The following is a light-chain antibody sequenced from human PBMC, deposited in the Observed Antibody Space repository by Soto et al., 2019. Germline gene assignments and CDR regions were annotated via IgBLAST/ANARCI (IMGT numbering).Light chain of an antibody. Sequence: QSALTQPASVSGSAGQSITISCSGTMRDVGAYNLVSWYQQHPGTAPKLIIYEVRNRPSGISSRFSGSRSGNTASLTISGLQPEDEGDYYCSSYTMISTYVFGSGTKVTVL. J-gene: IGLJ1*01. CDR3: SSYTMISTYV. CDR1: MRDVGAYNL. CDR2: EVR. V-gene: IGLV2-14*01.